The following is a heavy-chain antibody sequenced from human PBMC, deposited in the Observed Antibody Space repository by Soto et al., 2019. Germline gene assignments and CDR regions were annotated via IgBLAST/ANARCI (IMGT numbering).Heavy chain of an antibody. CDR2: IYYSGST. V-gene: IGHV4-59*12. CDR1: GGSISSYY. CDR3: ARVTGATDNYYFDY. D-gene: IGHD1-26*01. J-gene: IGHJ4*02. Sequence: SETLSLTCTVSGGSISSYYWSWIRQPPGKGLEWIGYIYYSGSTYYNPSLKSRVTISVDTSKNQFSLKLSSVTAADTAVYYCARVTGATDNYYFDYWGQGTLVTVS.